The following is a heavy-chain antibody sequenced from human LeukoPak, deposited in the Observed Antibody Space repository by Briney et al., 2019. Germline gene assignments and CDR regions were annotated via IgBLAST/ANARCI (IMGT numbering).Heavy chain of an antibody. J-gene: IGHJ3*02. V-gene: IGHV4-4*07. CDR3: AREGRYFDWSSPTHAFDI. D-gene: IGHD3-9*01. Sequence: SETLSLTCTVSGGSISSYYWSWIRQPAGKGLEWIGRIYTSGSTNYNPSLKSRVTMSVDTSKNQFSLKLSSVTAADTAVYYCAREGRYFDWSSPTHAFDIWGQGTMVTVSS. CDR2: IYTSGST. CDR1: GGSISSYY.